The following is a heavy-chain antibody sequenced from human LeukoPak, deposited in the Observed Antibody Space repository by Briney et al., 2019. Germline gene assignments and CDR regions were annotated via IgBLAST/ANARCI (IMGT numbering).Heavy chain of an antibody. CDR1: GGSMSSGDYY. CDR2: IYYSGSS. Sequence: SETLSLTCTVSGGSMSSGDYYWSWIRQPPGKGLEWIGYIYYSGSSHYNPSLKSRVIISVDTSKNQFSLKLSSVTAADTAVYFCVRGQWGDTAIRHWGQGILVTVSS. V-gene: IGHV4-30-4*01. D-gene: IGHD5-18*01. J-gene: IGHJ4*02. CDR3: VRGQWGDTAIRH.